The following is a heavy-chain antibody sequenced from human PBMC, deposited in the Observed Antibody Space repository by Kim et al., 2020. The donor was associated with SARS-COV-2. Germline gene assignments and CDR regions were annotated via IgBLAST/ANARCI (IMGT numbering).Heavy chain of an antibody. CDR1: GFTFSSYA. CDR2: ISYDGSNK. V-gene: IGHV3-30*04. Sequence: GGSRRLSCAASGFTFSSYAMHWVRQAPGKGLEWVAVISYDGSNKYYADSVKGRFTISRDNSKNTLYLQMNSLRAEDTAVYYCARVGYSSSWYSVEYYYY. D-gene: IGHD6-13*01. CDR3: ARVGYSSSWYSVEYYYY. J-gene: IGHJ6*01.